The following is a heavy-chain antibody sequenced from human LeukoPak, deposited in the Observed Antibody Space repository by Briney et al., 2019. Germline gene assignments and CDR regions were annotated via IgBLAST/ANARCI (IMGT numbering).Heavy chain of an antibody. J-gene: IGHJ3*02. D-gene: IGHD3-10*01. V-gene: IGHV6-1*01. CDR3: ARESDRLLWFGELFHHDAFDI. CDR1: VDSGSSNSAA. Sequence: SQTLSLTCAISVDSGSSNSAASNWIRQSPSRGLEWLGRTYYWSKWYNVYAVSVKSRITISPDTSNNQFSLQLNSVTPEDTAVYYCARESDRLLWFGELFHHDAFDIWGQGTMVTVSS. CDR2: TYYWSKWYN.